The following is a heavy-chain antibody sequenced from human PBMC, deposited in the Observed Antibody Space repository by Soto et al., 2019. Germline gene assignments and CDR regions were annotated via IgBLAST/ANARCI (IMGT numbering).Heavy chain of an antibody. Sequence: EVQLLESGGGLVQPGGSPRLSCAASGFPFSTYDMSWVRQAPGKGLEWVSVISGSDQSTYYADSLNGRFTISRDNCKNTLYLQMDSLRVEDTAVYHCVKGGWLDEWGQGTLVTVSS. CDR1: GFPFSTYD. CDR3: VKGGWLDE. CDR2: ISGSDQST. J-gene: IGHJ4*02. V-gene: IGHV3-23*01. D-gene: IGHD5-12*01.